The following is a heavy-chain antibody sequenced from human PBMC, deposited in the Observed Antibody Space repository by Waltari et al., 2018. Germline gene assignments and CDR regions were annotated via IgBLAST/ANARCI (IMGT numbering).Heavy chain of an antibody. Sequence: QVQLQESGPGLVKPSETLSLTCSVSGGSLRSYYWSWIRQPPGKGLEWIGYIYYSESTNYNPSLKSRVTISVDTKNQFSLNLSSVTAADTAVYYCARSPGSRHYFDYWGQGTLVTVSS. CDR3: ARSPGSRHYFDY. D-gene: IGHD3-10*01. V-gene: IGHV4-59*01. CDR1: GGSLRSYY. J-gene: IGHJ4*02. CDR2: IYYSEST.